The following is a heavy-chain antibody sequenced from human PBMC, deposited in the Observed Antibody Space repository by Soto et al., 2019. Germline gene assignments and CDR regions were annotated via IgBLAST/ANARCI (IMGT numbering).Heavy chain of an antibody. CDR3: ARDLGVGATTVGDAFDI. D-gene: IGHD1-26*01. CDR1: GYTFTGYY. CDR2: INPNSGGT. Sequence: QVQLVQSGAEVKKPGASVKVSCKASGYTFTGYYMHWVRQAPGQGLEWMGWINPNSGGTNYAQKFQGRLTMTRDTSINTAYMELSRLRSDDTAVYYCARDLGVGATTVGDAFDIWGQGTMVTISS. J-gene: IGHJ3*02. V-gene: IGHV1-2*02.